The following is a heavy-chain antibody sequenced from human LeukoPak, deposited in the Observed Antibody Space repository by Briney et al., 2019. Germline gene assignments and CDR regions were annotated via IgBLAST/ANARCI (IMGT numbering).Heavy chain of an antibody. V-gene: IGHV3-21*01. CDR1: GFTFSSYS. Sequence: AGCLRLSCAASGFTFSSYSMNWVRQAAGKGLEWVSSISSSSSYIYYADSVKGRFTISRDNAKNSLYLQMHSLRAEDTALYYCARPWRKWFQDYWGQGRLVTVSS. J-gene: IGHJ4*02. CDR2: ISSSSSYI. CDR3: ARPWRKWFQDY. D-gene: IGHD3-22*01.